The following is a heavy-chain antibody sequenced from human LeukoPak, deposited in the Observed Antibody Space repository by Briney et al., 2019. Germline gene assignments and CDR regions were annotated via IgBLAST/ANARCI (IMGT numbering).Heavy chain of an antibody. CDR3: ARGVGATTDY. Sequence: ASVKVSCKASGYTFTGYYMHWVRQAPGQGLEWMGWINPNSGGTNYAQEFQGRVTMTRDTSISTAYMELSRLRSDDTAVYYCARGVGATTDYWGQGTLVTVSS. J-gene: IGHJ4*02. CDR1: GYTFTGYY. CDR2: INPNSGGT. V-gene: IGHV1-2*02. D-gene: IGHD1-26*01.